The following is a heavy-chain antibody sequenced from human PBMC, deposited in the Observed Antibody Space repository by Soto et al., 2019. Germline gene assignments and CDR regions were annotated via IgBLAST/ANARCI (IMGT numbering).Heavy chain of an antibody. CDR1: GFSLTTSGVG. D-gene: IGHD3-3*01. CDR3: SHRGLRTGFRLVPSTAIYFDF. CDR2: IYWDDDK. V-gene: IGHV2-5*02. Sequence: QITLNESGPTVVRPTETLTLTCRFSGFSLTTSGVGVGWIRHSPGKAPEWLALIYWDDDKRYSASLKSRLTITMDTSQNKMVLTVSHLDPTDTAAYYRSHRGLRTGFRLVPSTAIYFDFWGQGTPVAVSS. J-gene: IGHJ4*02.